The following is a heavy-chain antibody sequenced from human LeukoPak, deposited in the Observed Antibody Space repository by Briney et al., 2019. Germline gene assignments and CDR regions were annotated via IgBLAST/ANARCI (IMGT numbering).Heavy chain of an antibody. CDR2: ISYDGSNK. D-gene: IGHD5-18*01. J-gene: IGHJ4*02. CDR3: AKDFDAYSYGSAADY. Sequence: SCKASGGTFSSYGMHWVRQAPGKGLEWVAVISYDGSNKYYADSVKGRFTISRDNSKNTLYLQMNSLRAEDTAVYYCAKDFDAYSYGSAADYWGQGTLVTVSS. CDR1: GGTFSSYG. V-gene: IGHV3-30*18.